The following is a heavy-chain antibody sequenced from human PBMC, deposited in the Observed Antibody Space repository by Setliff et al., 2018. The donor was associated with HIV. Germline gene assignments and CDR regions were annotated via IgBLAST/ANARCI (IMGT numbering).Heavy chain of an antibody. J-gene: IGHJ4*02. V-gene: IGHV4-31*03. CDR1: GGSINSGGYY. Sequence: SETLSLTCTVSGGSINSGGYYWTWIRQRPGKGLEWIGYIYYSGSSYYNPSLKSRVTISVDTSEKQFSLKLSSVTAADTAVYYCARERRGYTYSRLYYLDYWGQGTLVTVSS. CDR2: IYYSGSS. D-gene: IGHD5-18*01. CDR3: ARERRGYTYSRLYYLDY.